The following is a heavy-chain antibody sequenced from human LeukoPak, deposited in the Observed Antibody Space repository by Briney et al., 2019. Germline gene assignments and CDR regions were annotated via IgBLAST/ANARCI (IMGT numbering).Heavy chain of an antibody. CDR3: AKDLGYCSGGSCYMSGS. Sequence: GGSLRLSCAASGFTFSSYGMHWVRQAPGKGLEWVAFIRYDGSNKYYADSVKGRFTISRDNSKNTLYLQMNSLRAEDTAVYYCAKDLGYCSGGSCYMSGSWGQGTLVTVSS. CDR1: GFTFSSYG. V-gene: IGHV3-30*02. J-gene: IGHJ5*02. D-gene: IGHD2-15*01. CDR2: IRYDGSNK.